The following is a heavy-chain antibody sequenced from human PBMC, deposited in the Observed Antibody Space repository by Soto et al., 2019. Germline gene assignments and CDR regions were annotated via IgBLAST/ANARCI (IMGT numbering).Heavy chain of an antibody. D-gene: IGHD3-10*01. J-gene: IGHJ4*02. CDR1: GYTFTNFH. Sequence: QVQLVQSGAEVRKPGASVKVSCKASGYTFTNFHFNWVRQATGQGLEWIGWMNPYSGDTGYAQNFQGRVTMTRDTSINTAYMEMTSLTSDDTAVYYCARASPGPVDHGGQGTPVPVSS. CDR2: MNPYSGDT. CDR3: ARASPGPVDH. V-gene: IGHV1-8*02.